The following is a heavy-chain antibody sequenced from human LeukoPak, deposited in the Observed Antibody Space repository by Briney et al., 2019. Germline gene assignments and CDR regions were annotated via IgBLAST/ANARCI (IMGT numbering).Heavy chain of an antibody. Sequence: PGGSLRLSCAASGFTFSSYEMNWVRQAPGKGLEWVSYISSSGSTIYYADPVKGRFTISRDNAKNSLYLQMNSLRAEDTAVYYCARESVDFDYWGQGTLVTVSS. V-gene: IGHV3-48*03. CDR1: GFTFSSYE. CDR2: ISSSGSTI. J-gene: IGHJ4*02. CDR3: ARESVDFDY.